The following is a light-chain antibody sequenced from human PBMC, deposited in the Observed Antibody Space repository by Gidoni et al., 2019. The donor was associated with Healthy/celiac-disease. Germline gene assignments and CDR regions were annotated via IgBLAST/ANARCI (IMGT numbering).Light chain of an antibody. J-gene: IGKJ1*01. Sequence: IVLTQSPATLSLSPGERATLSCRASQSVSSYLAWYQKKPGQAPRLLIYDASNRATGIPARFSGSGSGTDFTLTISSLEPEDFAVYYCQQRSNWPWTFXQXTKVXIK. CDR1: QSVSSY. V-gene: IGKV3-11*01. CDR2: DAS. CDR3: QQRSNWPWT.